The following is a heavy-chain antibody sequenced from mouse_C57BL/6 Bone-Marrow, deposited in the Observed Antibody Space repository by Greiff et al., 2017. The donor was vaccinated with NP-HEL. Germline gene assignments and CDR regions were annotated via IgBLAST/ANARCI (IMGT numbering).Heavy chain of an antibody. J-gene: IGHJ3*01. CDR1: GFNIKNTY. CDR3: ADGIYYGYDEAY. Sequence: VQLQQSVAELVRPGASVKLSCTASGFNIKNTYMHWVKQRPEQGLEWIGRIDPANGNTKYAPKFQGKATITADTSSNTAYLQLSSLTSEVTAFYYGADGIYYGYDEAYWGQGTLVTVSA. CDR2: IDPANGNT. V-gene: IGHV14-3*01. D-gene: IGHD2-2*01.